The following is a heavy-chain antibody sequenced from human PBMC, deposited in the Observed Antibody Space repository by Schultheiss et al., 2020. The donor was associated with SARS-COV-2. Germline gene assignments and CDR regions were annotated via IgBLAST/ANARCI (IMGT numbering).Heavy chain of an antibody. J-gene: IGHJ6*02. CDR3: AKEGCSDGICFGFDV. Sequence: GGSLRLSCAASGFTFSSYGMHWVRQAPGKGLEWVAVIWYDGSNKYYADSVKGRFTISRDNSKNTLYLQMNSLRAEDTALYYCAKEGCSDGICFGFDVWGQGTTVTVSS. CDR2: IWYDGSNK. V-gene: IGHV3-33*06. CDR1: GFTFSSYG. D-gene: IGHD2-15*01.